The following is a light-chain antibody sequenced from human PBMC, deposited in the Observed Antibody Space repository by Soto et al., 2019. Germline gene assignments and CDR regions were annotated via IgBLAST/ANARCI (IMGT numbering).Light chain of an antibody. J-gene: IGKJ1*01. CDR1: QSFSSW. CDR3: QQYNTYPPT. V-gene: IGKV1-5*01. Sequence: DIHMTQSPSTLSVSVGDMVTITCRASQSFSSWVAWYQQKPGKAPKLLIYGVSSLKGGVPSRFSGSGSGTEFTLTISSLQPDDFATYYCQQYNTYPPTFGQGTKVDIK. CDR2: GVS.